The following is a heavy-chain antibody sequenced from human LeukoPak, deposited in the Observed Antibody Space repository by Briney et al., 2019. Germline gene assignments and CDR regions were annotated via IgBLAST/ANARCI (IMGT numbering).Heavy chain of an antibody. Sequence: PGGSLRLSCAASGFTFSSYSMNWVRQAPGKGPEWVSSISSSSSYIYYADSVKGRFTISRDNAKNSLYLQMNSLRAEDTAVYYCARDFDYYGSGSYYDYWGQGTLVTVSS. D-gene: IGHD3-10*01. CDR3: ARDFDYYGSGSYYDY. J-gene: IGHJ4*02. CDR2: ISSSSSYI. CDR1: GFTFSSYS. V-gene: IGHV3-21*01.